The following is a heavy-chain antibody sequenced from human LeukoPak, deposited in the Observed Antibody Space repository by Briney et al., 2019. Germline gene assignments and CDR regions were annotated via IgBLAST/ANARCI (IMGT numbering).Heavy chain of an antibody. J-gene: IGHJ5*02. CDR2: IWYDGSNK. V-gene: IGHV3-33*08. CDR1: GTYW. Sequence: GGSLRLSCAASGTYWMHWVRQAPGKGLEWVAVIWYDGSNKYYADSVKGRFTISRDNSKNTLYLQMNSLRAEDTAVYYCARDSIYDSSGYYLWGQGTLVTVSS. CDR3: ARDSIYDSSGYYL. D-gene: IGHD3-22*01.